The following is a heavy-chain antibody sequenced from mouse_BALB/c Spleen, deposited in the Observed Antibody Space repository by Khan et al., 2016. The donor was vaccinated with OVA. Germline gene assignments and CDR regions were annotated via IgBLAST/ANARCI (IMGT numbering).Heavy chain of an antibody. Sequence: VQLQESGPSLVAPSQSLSITCTISGFSLTNYGVPWLRQPPGKGLEWLVVIWSDGCTTYNSALKSSLSITKDNSKSQVFLKRNNQQTDDTAEYYCTRQPYYHYYIMDYWGQGTSVTVSS. CDR2: IWSDGCT. D-gene: IGHD2-10*01. CDR1: GFSLTNYG. J-gene: IGHJ4*01. CDR3: TRQPYYHYYIMDY. V-gene: IGHV2-6-1*01.